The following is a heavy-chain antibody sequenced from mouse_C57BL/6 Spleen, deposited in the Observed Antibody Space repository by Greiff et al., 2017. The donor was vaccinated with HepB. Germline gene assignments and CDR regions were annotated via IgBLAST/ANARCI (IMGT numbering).Heavy chain of an antibody. CDR1: GYTFTSYG. V-gene: IGHV1-81*01. Sequence: LVESGAELARPGASVKLSCKASGYTFTSYGISWVKQRTGQGLEWIGEIYPRSGNTYYNEKFKGKATLTADKSSSTAYMELRSLTSEDSAVYFCAIYGSSYGWFAYWGQGTLVTVSA. D-gene: IGHD1-1*01. CDR3: AIYGSSYGWFAY. CDR2: IYPRSGNT. J-gene: IGHJ3*01.